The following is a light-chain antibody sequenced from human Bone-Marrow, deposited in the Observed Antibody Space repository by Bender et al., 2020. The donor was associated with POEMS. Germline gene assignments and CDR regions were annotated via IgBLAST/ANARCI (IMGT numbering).Light chain of an antibody. CDR3: CSYTGLSMI. V-gene: IGLV2-23*02. CDR1: NSHLETYSL. J-gene: IGLJ2*01. Sequence: QSALTQPASVSGSPGQAITISCTGTNSHLETYSLVSWYQVHPGKVPKLIIFEVTKRPSGVSDRFSASKSGNTASLTISGLQGDDEADYFCCSYTGLSMIFGTGTRLTVL. CDR2: EVT.